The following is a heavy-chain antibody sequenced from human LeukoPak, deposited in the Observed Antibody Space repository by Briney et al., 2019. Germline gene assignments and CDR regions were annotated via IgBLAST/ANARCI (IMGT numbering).Heavy chain of an antibody. CDR2: IIPILGIA. Sequence: SVKVPCKASGGTFSSYAISWVRQAPGQGLEWMGRIIPILGIANYAQKFQGRVTITADKSTSTAYMELSSLRSEDTAVYYCARAGIFGVVIRTGYYYGMDVWGQGTTVTVSS. V-gene: IGHV1-69*04. CDR1: GGTFSSYA. D-gene: IGHD3-3*01. CDR3: ARAGIFGVVIRTGYYYGMDV. J-gene: IGHJ6*02.